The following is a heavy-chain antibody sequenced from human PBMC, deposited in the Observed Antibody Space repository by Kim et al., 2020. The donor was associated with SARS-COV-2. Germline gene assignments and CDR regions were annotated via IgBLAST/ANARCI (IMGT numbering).Heavy chain of an antibody. J-gene: IGHJ5*02. CDR2: IYYSGST. CDR3: ARQHLSLPVSGWFDP. D-gene: IGHD3-10*01. Sequence: SETLSLTCTVSGGSISSSSYYWGWIRQPPGKGLEWIGSIYYSGSTYYNPSLKSRVTISVDTSKNQFSLKLRSVTAADTAVYYCARQHLSLPVSGWFDPWGQGTLVTVSS. V-gene: IGHV4-39*01. CDR1: GGSISSSSYY.